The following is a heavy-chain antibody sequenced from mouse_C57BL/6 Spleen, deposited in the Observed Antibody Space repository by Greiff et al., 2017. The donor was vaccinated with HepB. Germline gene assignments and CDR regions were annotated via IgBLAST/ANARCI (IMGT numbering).Heavy chain of an antibody. V-gene: IGHV14-2*01. CDR2: IDPEDGDT. Sequence: DVQLQESGAELVKPGASVKLSCTASGFNIKDSYMHWVKQRPEQGLEWIGRIDPEDGDTNYDGKFQGKATLTADTSSNTAYLQLSSLTSEDTAVYYCARSYGRGYDALAYWGQGTLVTVSA. D-gene: IGHD1-1*01. CDR3: ARSYGRGYDALAY. J-gene: IGHJ4*01. CDR1: GFNIKDSY.